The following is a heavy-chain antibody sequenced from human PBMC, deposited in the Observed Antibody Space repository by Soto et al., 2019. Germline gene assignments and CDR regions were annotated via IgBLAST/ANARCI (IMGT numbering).Heavy chain of an antibody. V-gene: IGHV4-59*01. D-gene: IGHD3-9*01. CDR3: ARGARDYDILTGYFSGAFDI. J-gene: IGHJ3*02. Sequence: PSETLSLTCTVPGGSISSYYWSWIRQPPGKGLEWIGYIYYSGSTNYNPSLKGRVTISVDTSKNQFSLKLSSVTAADTAVYYCARGARDYDILTGYFSGAFDIWGQGTMVTVSS. CDR1: GGSISSYY. CDR2: IYYSGST.